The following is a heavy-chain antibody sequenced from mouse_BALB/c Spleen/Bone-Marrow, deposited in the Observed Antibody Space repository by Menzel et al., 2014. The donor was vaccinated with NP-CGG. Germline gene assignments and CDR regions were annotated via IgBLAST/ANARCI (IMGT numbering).Heavy chain of an antibody. Sequence: EVKLMESGAELVKPGASVKLSCTASGFNIKDTYMHWVKQRPEQGLEWIGRIDPANGNTKYDPKFQGKATITADTSSNTAYLQLSSLTSEDTAVYYCARYDYGVYFDYWGQGTTPTVSS. CDR1: GFNIKDTY. CDR2: IDPANGNT. J-gene: IGHJ2*01. CDR3: ARYDYGVYFDY. V-gene: IGHV14-3*02. D-gene: IGHD2-4*01.